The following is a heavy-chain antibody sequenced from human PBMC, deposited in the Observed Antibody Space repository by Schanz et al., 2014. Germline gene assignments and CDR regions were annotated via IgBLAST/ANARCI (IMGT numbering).Heavy chain of an antibody. CDR3: ARGWGYDALTGYVF. CDR2: INVYNGDT. Sequence: QVQLVQSGREVKKPGASVKVSCKASGYTFPSYGISWVRQAPGQGLEWMGWINVYNGDTKFAKTFQDRVTMTTDTSTSTAYMELRSLRSDDTAVYYCARGWGYDALTGYVFWGQGTLVTVSS. D-gene: IGHD3-9*01. V-gene: IGHV1-18*04. J-gene: IGHJ4*02. CDR1: GYTFPSYG.